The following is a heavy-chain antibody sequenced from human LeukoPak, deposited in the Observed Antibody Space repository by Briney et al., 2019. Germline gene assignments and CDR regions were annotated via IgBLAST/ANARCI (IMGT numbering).Heavy chain of an antibody. Sequence: SETLSLTCTVSGGSISSSSYYWGWIRQPPGKGLEWIGFIYYSGNTYYNPSLKSRLSLSVDTSKNQFSLKLTSVTAADTAVYYCVRASYFYDTSGYYSWFDPWGQGTLVTVSS. J-gene: IGHJ5*02. D-gene: IGHD3-22*01. CDR3: VRASYFYDTSGYYSWFDP. CDR1: GGSISSSSYY. CDR2: IYYSGNT. V-gene: IGHV4-39*07.